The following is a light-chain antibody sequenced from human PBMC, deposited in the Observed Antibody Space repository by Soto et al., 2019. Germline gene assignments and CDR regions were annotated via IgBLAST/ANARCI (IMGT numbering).Light chain of an antibody. CDR2: DAS. CDR1: QSISSW. Sequence: DIQMTQSPSTLSASVGDRVTITCRASQSISSWLAWYQQKPGKAPKLLIYDASSLESGVPSRFSGSVSGTEFTLTISNLQPDAFATDYCQQYNSYSQTFGKGTKVDIK. CDR3: QQYNSYSQT. J-gene: IGKJ1*01. V-gene: IGKV1-5*01.